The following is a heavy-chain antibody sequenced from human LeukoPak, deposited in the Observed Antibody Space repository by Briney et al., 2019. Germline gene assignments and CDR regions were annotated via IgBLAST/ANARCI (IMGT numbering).Heavy chain of an antibody. CDR1: GFTFSNYA. D-gene: IGHD4-23*01. CDR2: VTGSGTST. J-gene: IGHJ4*02. CDR3: ANRWYYFDY. Sequence: GGSLRLSCAASGFTFSNYAMTWVRQAPGKGLEWVSTVTGSGTSTFYADSVKGRLTISRDNSKNTLYLQMNSLRVEDTAVYYCANRWYYFDYWGQGTLVTVSS. V-gene: IGHV3-23*01.